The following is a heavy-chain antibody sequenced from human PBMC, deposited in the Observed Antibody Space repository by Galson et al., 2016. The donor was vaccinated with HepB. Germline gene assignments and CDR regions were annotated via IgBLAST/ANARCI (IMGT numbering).Heavy chain of an antibody. J-gene: IGHJ6*03. V-gene: IGHV3-74*01. CDR2: IKSDGSSA. D-gene: IGHD3-10*01. CDR1: GLSFSTYW. Sequence: SLRLSCAVSGLSFSTYWMHWVRQAPGQGLVWVSRIKSDGSSAAYADSVMGRFIISRDNSKSTLYLQLNSLRAEDTAVYYCARELGITSGYYMDVWGKGTTVTVSS. CDR3: ARELGITSGYYMDV.